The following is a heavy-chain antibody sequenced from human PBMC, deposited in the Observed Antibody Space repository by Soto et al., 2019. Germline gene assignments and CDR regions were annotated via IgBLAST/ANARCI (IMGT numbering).Heavy chain of an antibody. V-gene: IGHV3-11*06. CDR1: GFTFSDYY. CDR2: ISSSSSYT. Sequence: PGGSLRLSCAASGFTFSDYYMSWIRQAPGKGLEWVSYISSSSSYTNYADSVKGRFTISRDNAKNSLYLQMNSLRAEDTAVYYCARDSYNRYYYYGMDVWGQGTTVTVSS. D-gene: IGHD3-10*01. CDR3: ARDSYNRYYYYGMDV. J-gene: IGHJ6*02.